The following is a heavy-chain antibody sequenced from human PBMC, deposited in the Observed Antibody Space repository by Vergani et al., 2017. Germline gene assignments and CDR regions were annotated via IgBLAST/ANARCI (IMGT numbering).Heavy chain of an antibody. CDR2: INHSGST. Sequence: QVQLQQWGAGLLKPSETLSLTCAVYGGSFSGYYWSWIRQPPGKGLEWIGEINHSGSTNYNPSLKSRVTISVDTSKNQFSLRLISVTAADPAVYYCARAPNFYGSGIYPNWFDPWGQGTLVTVSS. V-gene: IGHV4-34*01. D-gene: IGHD3-10*01. CDR1: GGSFSGYY. J-gene: IGHJ5*02. CDR3: ARAPNFYGSGIYPNWFDP.